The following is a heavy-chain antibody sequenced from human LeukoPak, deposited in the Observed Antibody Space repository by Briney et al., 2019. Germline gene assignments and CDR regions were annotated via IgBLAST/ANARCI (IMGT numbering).Heavy chain of an antibody. CDR1: GFTFSSYE. J-gene: IGHJ6*03. CDR3: ARGGITIFGVVSYMDV. D-gene: IGHD3-3*01. CDR2: ISSSGSTI. V-gene: IGHV3-48*03. Sequence: GGSLRLSCAASGFTFSSYEMNWVCQAPGKGLEWVSYISSSGSTIYYADSVKGRFTISRDNAKNSLYLQMNSLRAEDTALYYCARGGITIFGVVSYMDVWGKGTTVTVSS.